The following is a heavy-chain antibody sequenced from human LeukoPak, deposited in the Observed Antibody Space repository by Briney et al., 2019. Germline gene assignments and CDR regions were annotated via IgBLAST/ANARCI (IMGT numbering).Heavy chain of an antibody. CDR1: GFTFDAYG. D-gene: IGHD6-19*01. Sequence: GGSLRLSCAASGFTFDAYGLSWVRQAPGKGLEWVSGINWNDGSTDYADSVKGRFTISRDNSKNTLYLQMNSLRAEDTAVYYCAKDQGYNSGWYHGSFDYWGQGTLVTVSS. J-gene: IGHJ4*02. CDR3: AKDQGYNSGWYHGSFDY. V-gene: IGHV3-20*04. CDR2: INWNDGST.